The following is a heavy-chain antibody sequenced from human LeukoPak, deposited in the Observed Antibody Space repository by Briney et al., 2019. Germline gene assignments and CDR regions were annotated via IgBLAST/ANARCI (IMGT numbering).Heavy chain of an antibody. D-gene: IGHD1/OR15-1a*01. Sequence: PSETLSLTCTVSGGSISSYYWSWIRQPPGKGLEWIGYIYYGGRTNYNPSLKSRATMSIDTAKNHFSLNLTSVTAADTAVYYCARSISGTRSKFDCWGQGTLVTVS. V-gene: IGHV4-59*08. J-gene: IGHJ5*01. CDR2: IYYGGRT. CDR1: GGSISSYY. CDR3: ARSISGTRSKFDC.